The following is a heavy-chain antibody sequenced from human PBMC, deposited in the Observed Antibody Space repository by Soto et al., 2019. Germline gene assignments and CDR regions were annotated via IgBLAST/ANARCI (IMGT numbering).Heavy chain of an antibody. CDR3: ARQSSWFGELLQDY. Sequence: SETLSLTCTVSGGSISSSSYYWGWIRQPPGKGLEWIGSIYYSGSTYYNPSLKSRVTISVDTSKNQFSLKLSSVTAADTAVYYCARQSSWFGELLQDYWGQGTLVTVSS. D-gene: IGHD3-10*01. V-gene: IGHV4-39*01. J-gene: IGHJ4*02. CDR2: IYYSGST. CDR1: GGSISSSSYY.